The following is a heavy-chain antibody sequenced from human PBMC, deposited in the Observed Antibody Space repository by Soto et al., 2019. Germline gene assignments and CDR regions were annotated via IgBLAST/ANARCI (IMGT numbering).Heavy chain of an antibody. CDR1: HGSISGYY. CDR3: ARLSKKTGNVDYYYVMYV. V-gene: IGHV4-59*08. D-gene: IGHD3-9*01. CDR2: IYFNGST. Sequence: SETLSLTCSVSHGSISGYYWSWIRQPPGKGLERIGYIYFNGSTYSNPSLQSRVTISGDTSKNQFSLKLNSLIAADTAVYYCARLSKKTGNVDYYYVMYVWGQGTTVTVSS. J-gene: IGHJ6*02.